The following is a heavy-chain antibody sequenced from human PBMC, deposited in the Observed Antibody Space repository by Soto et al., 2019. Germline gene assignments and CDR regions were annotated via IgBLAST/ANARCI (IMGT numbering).Heavy chain of an antibody. Sequence: QVQLQESGRGLVKPSETLSLTCTVSCGTISSYYWSWIRQPPGKGLEWIGYIYYSGSTNYNPSLKSRVTISVDTSKNQFSLKLSSVTAADTAVYYCARRYGSCFDIWGQGTMVIVSS. CDR1: CGTISSYY. J-gene: IGHJ3*02. CDR2: IYYSGST. V-gene: IGHV4-59*08. D-gene: IGHD3-10*01. CDR3: ARRYGSCFDI.